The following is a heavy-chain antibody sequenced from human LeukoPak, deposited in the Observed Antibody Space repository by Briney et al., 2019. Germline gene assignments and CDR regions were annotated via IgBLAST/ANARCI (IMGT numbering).Heavy chain of an antibody. CDR2: IYPGDSDT. CDR3: ARRGASGGDAFDI. D-gene: IGHD2-15*01. Sequence: GGSLQISCQGSGSSFTSYWIGWVRQVPGKGLEGMGIIYPGDSDTTYSPSFQGQVTISADKSISAAYLQWSSLKASDTAIYYCARRGASGGDAFDIWGQGTMVTVSS. V-gene: IGHV5-51*01. J-gene: IGHJ3*02. CDR1: GSSFTSYW.